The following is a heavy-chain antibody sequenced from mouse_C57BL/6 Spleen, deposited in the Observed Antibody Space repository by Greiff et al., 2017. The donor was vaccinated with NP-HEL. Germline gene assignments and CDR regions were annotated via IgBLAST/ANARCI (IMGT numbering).Heavy chain of an antibody. CDR2: INYDGSST. CDR1: GFTFSDYY. D-gene: IGHD4-1*01. CDR3: ARVNWGFDY. V-gene: IGHV5-16*01. J-gene: IGHJ2*01. Sequence: EVQVVESEGGLVQPGSSMKLSCTASGFTFSDYYMAWVRQVPEKGLEWVANINYDGSSTYYLDSLKSRFIISRDNAKNILYLQMSSLKSEDTATYYCARVNWGFDYWGQGTTLTVSS.